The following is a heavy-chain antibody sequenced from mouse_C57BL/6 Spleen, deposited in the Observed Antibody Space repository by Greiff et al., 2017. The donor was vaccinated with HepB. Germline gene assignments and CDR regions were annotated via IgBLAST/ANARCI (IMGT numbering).Heavy chain of an antibody. D-gene: IGHD1-1*01. CDR3: ALTTVVAPGYFDV. Sequence: QVQLQQSGAELVKPGASVKLSCKASGYTFTSYWMHWVKQRPGQGLEWIGMIHPNSGSTNYNEKFKSKATLTVDKSSSTAYMQLSSLTSEDSAVYYCALTTVVAPGYFDVWGTGTTVTVSS. CDR2: IHPNSGST. CDR1: GYTFTSYW. J-gene: IGHJ1*03. V-gene: IGHV1-64*01.